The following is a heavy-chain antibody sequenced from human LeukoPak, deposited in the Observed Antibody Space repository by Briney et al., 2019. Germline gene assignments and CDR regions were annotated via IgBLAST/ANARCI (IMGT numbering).Heavy chain of an antibody. V-gene: IGHV3-30-3*01. CDR1: GFTFTSYA. CDR3: ARGRLKYYDSSGYFSGTGY. D-gene: IGHD3-22*01. J-gene: IGHJ4*02. CDR2: ISYDGSNK. Sequence: GGSLRLSCAASGFTFTSYAMHWVRQAPGKGLEWVAVISYDGSNKYYADSVTGRFTISRDNSRNTLYLQMNSLRAEDTAVYYCARGRLKYYDSSGYFSGTGYWGQGTLVTVSS.